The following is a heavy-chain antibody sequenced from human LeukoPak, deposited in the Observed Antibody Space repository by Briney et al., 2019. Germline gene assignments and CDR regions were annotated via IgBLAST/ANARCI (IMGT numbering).Heavy chain of an antibody. CDR2: IYSGGST. D-gene: IGHD6-19*01. CDR3: ARGSRVAGTFDY. Sequence: GGSLRLSCAASGFTVSSNYMSWVRQAPGKGLEWVSVIYSGGSTYYADSVKGRFTISRDNSKNTLYLQMDSLRAEDTAVYYCARGSRVAGTFDYWGQGTLVTVSS. J-gene: IGHJ4*02. V-gene: IGHV3-53*01. CDR1: GFTVSSNY.